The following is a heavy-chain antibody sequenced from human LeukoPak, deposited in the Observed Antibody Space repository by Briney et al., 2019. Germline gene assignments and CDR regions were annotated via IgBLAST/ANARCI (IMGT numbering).Heavy chain of an antibody. CDR2: IWYDGSNK. CDR3: AKPGDDYGDSGYFDF. V-gene: IGHV3-33*03. J-gene: IGHJ4*02. CDR1: GLTFRRYD. D-gene: IGHD4-17*01. Sequence: PGRSLRLSYAASGLTFRRYDMHWVRQAPGKGLEWVADIWYDGSNKYYADSVKGRFTISRDNSKNTLYLQMNSLRAEDTAVYYCAKPGDDYGDSGYFDFWGQGTMVTVSS.